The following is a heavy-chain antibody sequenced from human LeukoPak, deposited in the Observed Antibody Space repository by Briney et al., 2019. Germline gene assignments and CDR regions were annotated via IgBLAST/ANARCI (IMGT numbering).Heavy chain of an antibody. V-gene: IGHV1-69*04. CDR3: ARVSGYDGGADYYYGMDV. CDR2: IIPIFGIA. CDR1: GGTFSSYA. D-gene: IGHD5-12*01. Sequence: ASVKVSCKASGGTFSSYAISWVRQAPGQGLEWMGRIIPIFGIANYAQKFQGRVTITADKSTSTAYMELSSLRSEDTAVYYCARVSGYDGGADYYYGMDVWGQGTTVTVSS. J-gene: IGHJ6*02.